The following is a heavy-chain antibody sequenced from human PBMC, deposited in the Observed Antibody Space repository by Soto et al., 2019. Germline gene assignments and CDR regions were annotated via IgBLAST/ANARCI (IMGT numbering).Heavy chain of an antibody. CDR3: AKEFQWELHAFDI. CDR2: MGNDGITT. CDR1: GFTFSTYG. J-gene: IGHJ3*02. D-gene: IGHD1-26*01. Sequence: QVQLVESGGGVVQPGRSLRLSCAASGFTFSTYGMHWVRQAPGKGLEWVAVMGNDGITTFYADSVKGRFTISRDNSKNAVLLQMNSLRADETAVYYCAKEFQWELHAFDIWGQGTMVTVSS. V-gene: IGHV3-30*18.